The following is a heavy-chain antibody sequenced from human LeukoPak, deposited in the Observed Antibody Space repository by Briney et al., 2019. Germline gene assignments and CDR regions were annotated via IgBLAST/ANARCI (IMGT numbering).Heavy chain of an antibody. Sequence: GASVKVSCKASGYTFRSYGINWLRQAPGQGPEWMGWISTYNGDTDYAPHFQGRITITTDTATTTAYMELTNLRSDDTAVYFCAKENRYLTGGWVPCGVWGQGTLVTVSS. V-gene: IGHV1-18*01. CDR2: ISTYNGDT. D-gene: IGHD7-27*01. J-gene: IGHJ3*01. CDR1: GYTFRSYG. CDR3: AKENRYLTGGWVPCGV.